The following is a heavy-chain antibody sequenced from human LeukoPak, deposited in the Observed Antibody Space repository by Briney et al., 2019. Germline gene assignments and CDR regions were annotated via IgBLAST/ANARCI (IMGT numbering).Heavy chain of an antibody. Sequence: ASVKVSCKASGYTFANSGFSWVRQAPGQGLEWMGWISNYNGETDYSQKLQGRVTMTTDTSTSTAYMELRSLTSDDTAVYYCARDFGVSHFDSWGQGTLVTVSS. CDR1: GYTFANSG. CDR2: ISNYNGET. CDR3: ARDFGVSHFDS. J-gene: IGHJ4*02. D-gene: IGHD3-10*01. V-gene: IGHV1-18*01.